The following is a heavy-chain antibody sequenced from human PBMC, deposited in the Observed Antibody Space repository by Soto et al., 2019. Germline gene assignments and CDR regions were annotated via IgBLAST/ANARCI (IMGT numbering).Heavy chain of an antibody. CDR2: INAGNGNT. D-gene: IGHD5-12*01. J-gene: IGHJ6*02. Sequence: ASVKVSCKASGYTFTSYAMHWVRQAPGQSLEWMGWINAGNGNTKYSQKFRGRVTITRDTSASTAYMELSSLRSEDTAVYYCARRGNSGYDFYYYGMEVWGQGTTVTVSS. V-gene: IGHV1-3*01. CDR1: GYTFTSYA. CDR3: ARRGNSGYDFYYYGMEV.